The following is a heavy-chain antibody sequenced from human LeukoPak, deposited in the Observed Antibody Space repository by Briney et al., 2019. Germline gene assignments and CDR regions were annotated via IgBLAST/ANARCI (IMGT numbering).Heavy chain of an antibody. CDR3: ASWGPFSGSYYAFDI. D-gene: IGHD1-26*01. CDR1: GFTFSSYA. CDR2: ISSNGDST. Sequence: PGGSLRLSCAASGFTFSSYAMHWVRQAPGKGLEYVSAISSNGDSTYYANSVKGRFTISRDNSKNTLYLQMGSLRAEDMAVYYCASWGPFSGSYYAFDIWGQGSMVTVSS. V-gene: IGHV3-64*01. J-gene: IGHJ3*02.